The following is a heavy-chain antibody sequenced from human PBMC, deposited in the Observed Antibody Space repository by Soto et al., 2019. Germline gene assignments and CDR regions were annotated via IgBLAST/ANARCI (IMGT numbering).Heavy chain of an antibody. CDR2: INAGNGNT. J-gene: IGHJ3*02. CDR1: GYTFTSYA. D-gene: IGHD1-26*01. CDR3: ARGIVGAALRPWDAFDI. Sequence: ASVKVSCKASGYTFTSYAMHWVRQAPGQRLEWMGWINAGNGNTKYSQKFQGRVTITRDTSASTAYMELSSLRSEDTAVYYCARGIVGAALRPWDAFDIWGQGTMVTVSS. V-gene: IGHV1-3*01.